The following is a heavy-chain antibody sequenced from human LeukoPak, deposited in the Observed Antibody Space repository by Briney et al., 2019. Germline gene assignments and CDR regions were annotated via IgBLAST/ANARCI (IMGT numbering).Heavy chain of an antibody. D-gene: IGHD1-1*01. Sequence: SGGSLRLSCAASGFTFSSSWMTWVRQAPGEGLEWLAKIKQDGSGKYYVDSVKGRFTISRDNAKNSLYLQMNSLRTDDTAVYYCATGGYWGQGTLVTVSS. J-gene: IGHJ4*02. CDR2: IKQDGSGK. V-gene: IGHV3-7*01. CDR1: GFTFSSSW. CDR3: ATGGY.